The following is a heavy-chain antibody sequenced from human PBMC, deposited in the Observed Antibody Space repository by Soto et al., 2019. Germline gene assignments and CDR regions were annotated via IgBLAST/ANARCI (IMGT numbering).Heavy chain of an antibody. D-gene: IGHD3-22*01. CDR3: AKNWDSTGYYPPDAFDI. CDR2: ISGSGGST. CDR1: GFTFSSYA. J-gene: IGHJ3*02. Sequence: GGSLRLSCAASGFTFSSYAMSWVRQAPGKGLEWVSAISGSGGSTYYAGSVKGRFTISRDNSKNTLYLQMNSLRAEDTAVYYCAKNWDSTGYYPPDAFDIWGQGTMVTVS. V-gene: IGHV3-23*01.